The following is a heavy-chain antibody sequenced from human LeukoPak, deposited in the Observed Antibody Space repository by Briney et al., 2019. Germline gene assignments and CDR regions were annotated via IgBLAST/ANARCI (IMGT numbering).Heavy chain of an antibody. CDR2: INHSGST. J-gene: IGHJ3*02. CDR1: GGSFSGYY. D-gene: IGHD2-8*01. CDR3: ARSGVNDAFDI. Sequence: SETLSLTCAVYGGSFSGYYWSWIRQPPGKGLEWIGEINHSGSTNYNPSLKSRVTISVDTSKNQFSLKLSSVTAADTAVYYCARSGVNDAFDIWGQGTMVTVSS. V-gene: IGHV4-34*01.